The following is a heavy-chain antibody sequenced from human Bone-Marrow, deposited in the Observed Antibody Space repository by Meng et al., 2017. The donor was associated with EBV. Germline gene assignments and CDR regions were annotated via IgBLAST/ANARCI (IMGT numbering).Heavy chain of an antibody. CDR3: AKEFRGWYFDY. J-gene: IGHJ4*02. D-gene: IGHD6-19*01. Sequence: QVQLVGXXXXXVQXGXXXRLSCVASGFTFSSFGLHWVRQAPGKGLEWVAVISFDGSNEYYADSVKGRFTISRDNSKNTLYLQMISLRAEDTAVYYCAKEFRGWYFDYWGQGTLVTVSS. CDR2: ISFDGSNE. CDR1: GFTFSSFG. V-gene: IGHV3-30*18.